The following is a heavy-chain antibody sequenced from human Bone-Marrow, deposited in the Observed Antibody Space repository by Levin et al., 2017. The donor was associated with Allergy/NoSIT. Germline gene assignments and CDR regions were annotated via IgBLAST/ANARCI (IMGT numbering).Heavy chain of an antibody. CDR2: IDNDGTMT. D-gene: IGHD4-23*01. CDR3: AKSNGGVDS. Sequence: SLLLSFSSSFFPFLLPFLYWVRQAPGKGLAWVSQIDNDGTMTTYADSVKGRFTISRYNAKNTLYLQMNSLRAEDTAVYYCAKSNGGVDSWGQGTLVTVSS. CDR1: FFPFLLPF. J-gene: IGHJ4*02. V-gene: IGHV3-74*01.